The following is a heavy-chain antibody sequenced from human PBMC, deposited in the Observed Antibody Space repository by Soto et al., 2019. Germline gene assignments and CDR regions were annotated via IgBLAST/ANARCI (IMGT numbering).Heavy chain of an antibody. CDR1: GFTFDDYA. Sequence: EVQLVESGGGLVQPGRSLRLSCAASGFTFDDYAMHWVRQAPGKGLEWVSGIRWNSGSIGYADSVKGRFTISRDNAKNYLFLQMNSLRGEDTALYYCAKDNGGPYNGNYLDYWGQGTLVTVSS. D-gene: IGHD1-1*01. V-gene: IGHV3-9*01. J-gene: IGHJ4*02. CDR2: IRWNSGSI. CDR3: AKDNGGPYNGNYLDY.